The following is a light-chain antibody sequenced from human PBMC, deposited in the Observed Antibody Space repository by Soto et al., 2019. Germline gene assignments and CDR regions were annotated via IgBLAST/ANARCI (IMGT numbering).Light chain of an antibody. V-gene: IGLV2-18*02. CDR3: NSYTGSSTYV. CDR1: SSDVGSYNR. Sequence: QSALTKPPSLSGSPGQSVAISCTGTSSDVGSYNRVSWYQQPPGAAPKLMIYEVSNRPSGVPDRFSGSKSGNTASLTISGLQAEDEADYYCNSYTGSSTYVFGTGTKVTVL. J-gene: IGLJ1*01. CDR2: EVS.